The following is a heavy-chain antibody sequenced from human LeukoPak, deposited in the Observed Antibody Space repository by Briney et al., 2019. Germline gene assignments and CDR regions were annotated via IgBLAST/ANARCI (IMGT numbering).Heavy chain of an antibody. CDR1: GYTFTGYY. Sequence: ASVKVSCEASGYTFTGYYMHWVRQAPGQGLGWMGWINPNSGGTNYARKFQGRVTMTRDTSISTAYMELSRLRSDDTAVYYCARGSRIRFLEWLLNYYGMDVWGQGTTVTVSS. D-gene: IGHD3-3*01. V-gene: IGHV1-2*02. CDR2: INPNSGGT. J-gene: IGHJ6*02. CDR3: ARGSRIRFLEWLLNYYGMDV.